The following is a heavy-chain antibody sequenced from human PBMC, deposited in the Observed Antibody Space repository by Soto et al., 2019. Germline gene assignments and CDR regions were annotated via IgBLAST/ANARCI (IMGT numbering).Heavy chain of an antibody. J-gene: IGHJ6*02. D-gene: IGHD2-15*01. CDR3: AKDWWWLANYYYYGMDV. V-gene: IGHV3-23*03. CDR2: IDLSGTTT. CDR1: GFSFSDYS. Sequence: GGSRRLSCAASGFSFSDYSMNWVRQAPGKGLEWVSFIDLSGTTTYYRDSVKGRFTIFKDKSKNTLYLQMNSLRAEDTAVYYCAKDWWWLANYYYYGMDVWGQGTTVTVSS.